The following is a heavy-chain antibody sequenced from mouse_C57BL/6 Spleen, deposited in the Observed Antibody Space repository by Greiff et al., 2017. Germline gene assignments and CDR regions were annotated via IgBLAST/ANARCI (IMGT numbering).Heavy chain of an antibody. Sequence: QVQLQQPGAELVKPGASVKLSCKASGYTFTSYWMQWVKQRPGQGLEWIGEIDPSDSYTNYNQKFKGKATLTVDTSSSTAYMQLSSLTSEDSAVYYCARWGGSSYGYVDVWGTGTTVTVSS. V-gene: IGHV1-50*01. J-gene: IGHJ1*03. CDR2: IDPSDSYT. D-gene: IGHD1-1*01. CDR1: GYTFTSYW. CDR3: ARWGGSSYGYVDV.